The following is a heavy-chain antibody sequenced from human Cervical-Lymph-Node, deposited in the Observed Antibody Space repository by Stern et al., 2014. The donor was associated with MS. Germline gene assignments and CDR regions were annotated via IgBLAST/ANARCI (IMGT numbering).Heavy chain of an antibody. CDR3: ARDRSCSSTSCYSGDWFDP. CDR1: GGSISGFY. J-gene: IGHJ5*02. CDR2: IYYSGST. D-gene: IGHD2-2*01. Sequence: QVQLQESGPGLVKPSETLSLTCTVSGGSISGFYWSWIRQSPGEGLEWIGYIYYSGSTNYNPSLKSRVTMSVDTSKNQFSLKLNSVTAADTAVYYCARDRSCSSTSCYSGDWFDPWGQGTLVTVSS. V-gene: IGHV4-59*01.